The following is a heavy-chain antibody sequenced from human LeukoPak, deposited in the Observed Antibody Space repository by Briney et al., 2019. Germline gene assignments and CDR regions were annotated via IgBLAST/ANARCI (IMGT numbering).Heavy chain of an antibody. V-gene: IGHV3-53*01. Sequence: GGSLRLSCAASGFTVSSNYMSWVRQAPGKGLEWVSVIYSGGSTYYADSVKGRFTISRDNSKNTLYLQMNSLRAEDTAVYYCAKSVGWELLRDAFDIWGQGTMVTVSS. CDR2: IYSGGST. D-gene: IGHD1-26*01. CDR3: AKSVGWELLRDAFDI. CDR1: GFTVSSNY. J-gene: IGHJ3*02.